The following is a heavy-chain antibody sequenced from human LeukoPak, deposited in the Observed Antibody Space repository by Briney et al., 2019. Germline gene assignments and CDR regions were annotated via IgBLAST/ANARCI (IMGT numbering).Heavy chain of an antibody. CDR1: GYTFTGYY. V-gene: IGHV1-2*02. Sequence: ASVKVSCKASGYTFTGYYMHWVRQAPGQGLEWMGWINPNSGGTNYAQKFQGRVTMTRHTSISTAYMELSRLRSDDTAVYYCARESHYYDSSGFPAPLDPWGQGTLVTVSS. CDR2: INPNSGGT. D-gene: IGHD3-22*01. CDR3: ARESHYYDSSGFPAPLDP. J-gene: IGHJ5*02.